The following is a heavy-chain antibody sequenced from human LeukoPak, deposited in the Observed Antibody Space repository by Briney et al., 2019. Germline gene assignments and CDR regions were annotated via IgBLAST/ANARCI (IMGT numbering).Heavy chain of an antibody. CDR2: IYYSGST. D-gene: IGHD3-10*01. CDR3: ARHQYYYGSGTGWFDP. Sequence: SETLSLTCTVSGGSISSYYWSWIRQPPGKGLEWIGYIYYSGSTNYNPSLKSRVTISVDTSKNQFSLKLSSVTAADTAVYYCARHQYYYGSGTGWFDPWGQGTLVTVSS. CDR1: GGSISSYY. V-gene: IGHV4-59*08. J-gene: IGHJ5*02.